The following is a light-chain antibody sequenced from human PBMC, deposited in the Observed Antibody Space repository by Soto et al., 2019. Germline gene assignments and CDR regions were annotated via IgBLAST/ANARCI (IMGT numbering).Light chain of an antibody. CDR2: DAS. CDR1: QSISSW. CDR3: QQYNSYSPLT. Sequence: DIQMTQSPSTLSTSGGDRVTITCRASQSISSWLAWYQQKPGKAPKLLIYDASSLESGVPSRFSGRGSGTEFTLTISSLQPDDFATYYCQQYNSYSPLTFGQGTKVEIK. V-gene: IGKV1-5*01. J-gene: IGKJ1*01.